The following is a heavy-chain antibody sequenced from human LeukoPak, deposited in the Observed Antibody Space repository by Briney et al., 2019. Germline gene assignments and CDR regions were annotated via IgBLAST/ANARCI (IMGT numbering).Heavy chain of an antibody. D-gene: IGHD2-21*01. CDR3: AKNPGRNIVVAKYYFDY. CDR2: ISGSGSST. V-gene: IGHV3-23*01. CDR1: RFTFSSYA. Sequence: PGGSLRLSCAASRFTFSSYAMSWVRQAPGKGLEWVSAISGSGSSTYYADSVKGRFTISRDNSKNTLYLQMNSLRAEDTAVYYCAKNPGRNIVVAKYYFDYWGQGTLVTVSS. J-gene: IGHJ4*02.